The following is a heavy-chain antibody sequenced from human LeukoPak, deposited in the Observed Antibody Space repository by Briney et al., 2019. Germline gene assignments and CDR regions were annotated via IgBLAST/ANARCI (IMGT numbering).Heavy chain of an antibody. CDR1: GGSISSYY. Sequence: PSGTLSLTCTVSGGSISSYYWSWIRQPPGKGLEWIGYIYYSGSTNYNPSLKSRVTISVDTSKNQFSLKLSSVTAADTAVYYCASGNGDYRPMYFQHWGQGTLVTVSS. J-gene: IGHJ1*01. CDR3: ASGNGDYRPMYFQH. V-gene: IGHV4-59*08. D-gene: IGHD4-17*01. CDR2: IYYSGST.